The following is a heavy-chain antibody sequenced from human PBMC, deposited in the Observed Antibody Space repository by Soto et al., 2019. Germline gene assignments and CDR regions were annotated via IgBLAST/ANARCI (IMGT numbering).Heavy chain of an antibody. D-gene: IGHD1-26*01. Sequence: GGSLRLSCAASGFTFSSYGMHWVRQAPGKGLEWVAVISYDGSNRYYADSVKGRFTISRDNSKNTLCLQMNSLRAEDTAVYYCAKSDARRWVYYYGMDVWGQGTTVTVSS. CDR3: AKSDARRWVYYYGMDV. CDR2: ISYDGSNR. J-gene: IGHJ6*02. V-gene: IGHV3-30*18. CDR1: GFTFSSYG.